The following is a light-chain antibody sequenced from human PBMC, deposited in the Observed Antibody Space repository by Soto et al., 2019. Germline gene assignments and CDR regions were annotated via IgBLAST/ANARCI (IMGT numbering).Light chain of an antibody. CDR1: QSVTSSY. CDR2: DAS. Sequence: EIVLTQSPGTLSLSPGERATLSCRSSQSVTSSYLAWYQQKPGQAPRLLIYDASSRATGIPDRFSGSGSGTDFTLTISRLEPEDFAVFYCHPYGIPPTFGQGTKVEIK. J-gene: IGKJ1*01. CDR3: HPYGIPPT. V-gene: IGKV3-20*01.